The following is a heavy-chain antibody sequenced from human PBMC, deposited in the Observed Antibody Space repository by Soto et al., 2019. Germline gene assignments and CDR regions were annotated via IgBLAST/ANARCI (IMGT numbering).Heavy chain of an antibody. D-gene: IGHD5-12*01. CDR2: IYYSESI. Sequence: SETLSLTCTVSGGSISSVGYYWSWIRQHPGKGLEWIGYIYYSESINYNPSLRNRVTISVDTSKNQFSLKLSSVTAADTAVYFCARDIRSGYDSRFDDWGQGTLVTVSS. J-gene: IGHJ4*02. CDR3: ARDIRSGYDSRFDD. CDR1: GGSISSVGYY. V-gene: IGHV4-61*08.